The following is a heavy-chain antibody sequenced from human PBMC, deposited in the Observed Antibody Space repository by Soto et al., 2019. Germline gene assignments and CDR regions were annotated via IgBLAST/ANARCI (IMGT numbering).Heavy chain of an antibody. Sequence: SETLSLTCTVSGGSISSGDYYWSWIRQPPGKGLEWIGYIYYSGSTYYNPSLKSRMTISVDTSKNQFSLKLTSVTAADTAVYYCARWLGYGPHFDYWGQGTLVTVS. J-gene: IGHJ4*02. D-gene: IGHD5-12*01. CDR1: GGSISSGDYY. V-gene: IGHV4-30-4*01. CDR3: ARWLGYGPHFDY. CDR2: IYYSGST.